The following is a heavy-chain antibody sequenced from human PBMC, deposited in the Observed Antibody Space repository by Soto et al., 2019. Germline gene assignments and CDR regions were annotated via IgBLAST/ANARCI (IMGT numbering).Heavy chain of an antibody. V-gene: IGHV3-7*04. CDR3: ARPYCSGGSCCSPPDY. Sequence: QLVESGGGLVQPGGSLRLSCAASGITLSRYWVTWVRQAPGKGLEWVANINQDGSEKYYVDSVKGRFTISRDNAKNSLYLQMDSLRGEDTAVYYGARPYCSGGSCCSPPDYWGQGTLVAVSS. CDR2: INQDGSEK. J-gene: IGHJ4*02. CDR1: GITLSRYW. D-gene: IGHD2-15*01.